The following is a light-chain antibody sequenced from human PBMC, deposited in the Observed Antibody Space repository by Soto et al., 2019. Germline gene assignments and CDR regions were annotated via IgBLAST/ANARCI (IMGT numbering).Light chain of an antibody. CDR2: AAA. Sequence: DIQMTQSPSSLSASVGDRVTITCRASQGITTDFAWYQQKPGKAPKRLIYAAASLQSGVPSRFSGSGSGTEFTLTISRLQPEDFATYYCLQYYSYPYTFGQGTKLEIK. CDR3: LQYYSYPYT. V-gene: IGKV1-17*01. CDR1: QGITTD. J-gene: IGKJ2*01.